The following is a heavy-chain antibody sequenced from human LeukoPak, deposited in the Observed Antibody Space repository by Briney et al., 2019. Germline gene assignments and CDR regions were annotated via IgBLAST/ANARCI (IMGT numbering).Heavy chain of an antibody. J-gene: IGHJ4*02. CDR1: GDSISSSHYY. CDR3: ARFTNGFDY. V-gene: IGHV4-39*07. Sequence: SETLSLTCTVSGDSISSSHYYWGWIRQPPGKGLEWIGEINHSGSTNYNPSLKSRVTISVDTSKNQFSLKLSSVTAADTAVYYCARFTNGFDYWGQGTLVTVSS. D-gene: IGHD2-2*01. CDR2: INHSGST.